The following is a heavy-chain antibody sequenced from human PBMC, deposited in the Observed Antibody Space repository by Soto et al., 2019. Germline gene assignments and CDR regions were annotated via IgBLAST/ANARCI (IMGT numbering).Heavy chain of an antibody. V-gene: IGHV4-30-2*01. CDR3: ARASDSSGYAHY. CDR1: GGSISSGGYS. J-gene: IGHJ4*02. Sequence: SETLSLTCAVSGGSISSGGYSWSWIRQPPGKGLEWIGYIYHSGSTNYNPSLKSRVTISVDKSKNQFSLKLSSVTAADTAVYYCARASDSSGYAHYWGQGTLVTVS. CDR2: IYHSGST. D-gene: IGHD3-22*01.